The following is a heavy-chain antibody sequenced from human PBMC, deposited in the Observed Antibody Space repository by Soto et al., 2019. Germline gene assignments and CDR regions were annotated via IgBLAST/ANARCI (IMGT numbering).Heavy chain of an antibody. Sequence: ASVKVSCKASGYIFTNYYIHWVRQAPGQGLEWMGWINPNSGTTKYAHKFQGRVTMTRDTSISTAYMELSSLRSDDTAVYYCARDFGSYWFDYWGQGTLVTVSS. CDR2: INPNSGTT. J-gene: IGHJ4*02. D-gene: IGHD3-10*01. CDR3: ARDFGSYWFDY. CDR1: GYIFTNYY. V-gene: IGHV1-2*07.